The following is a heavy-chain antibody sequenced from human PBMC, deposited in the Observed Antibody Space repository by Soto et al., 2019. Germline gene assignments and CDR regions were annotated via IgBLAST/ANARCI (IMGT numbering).Heavy chain of an antibody. J-gene: IGHJ3*02. Sequence: ASVKVSCKASGYTFTSYDINWVRQATGQGLEWMGWMNPNSGNTGYAQKFQGRVTMTRNTSISTAYMELSSLRSEDTAVYYCARGAKYYYDSSGYYYAGDIWGQGTMVT. D-gene: IGHD3-22*01. CDR3: ARGAKYYYDSSGYYYAGDI. CDR2: MNPNSGNT. CDR1: GYTFTSYD. V-gene: IGHV1-8*01.